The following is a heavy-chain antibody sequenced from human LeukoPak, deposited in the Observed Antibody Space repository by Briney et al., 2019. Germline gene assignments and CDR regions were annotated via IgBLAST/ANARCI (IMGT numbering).Heavy chain of an antibody. D-gene: IGHD5-18*01. CDR1: GFTFSSYS. J-gene: IGHJ4*02. CDR2: ITSSGEST. V-gene: IGHV3-23*01. Sequence: GGSLRLSCAASGFTFSSYSMNWVRQAPGKGLEWVAAITSSGESTNYADSVKGRFTISRDNSKNTLYPQMNSLRAEDTAVYYCASRSGYSYGHFDYWGQGTLVTVSS. CDR3: ASRSGYSYGHFDY.